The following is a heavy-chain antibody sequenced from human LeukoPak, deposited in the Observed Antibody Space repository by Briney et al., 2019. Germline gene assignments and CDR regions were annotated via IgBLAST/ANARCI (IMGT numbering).Heavy chain of an antibody. V-gene: IGHV3-23*01. J-gene: IGHJ4*02. Sequence: PGGSLRLSCAASGFSFSAYAMTWVRQAPGKGLEWGSAISGGGGTTYYADPVKGRFTISRDNSKNTLFLQMNSLRAEDTAVYYCAKEVGFDSGSYYDYWGQGTLVTVSS. CDR2: ISGGGGTT. CDR3: AKEVGFDSGSYYDY. D-gene: IGHD3-10*01. CDR1: GFSFSAYA.